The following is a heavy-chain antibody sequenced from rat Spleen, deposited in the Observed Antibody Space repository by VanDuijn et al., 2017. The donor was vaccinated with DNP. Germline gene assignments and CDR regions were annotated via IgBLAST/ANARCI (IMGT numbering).Heavy chain of an antibody. D-gene: IGHD1-1*01. Sequence: EVQLVESGGGLVQPGRSMKLSCAASGFTFSNYYMAWVRQAPTKGLEWVASISYDGGYTYHGDSVKGRFMISRDDTKNTLSLQMDSLRSEDTATYYCTRIGDLHNGGDGDALDAWGQGTLVTVSS. CDR3: TRIGDLHNGGDGDALDA. V-gene: IGHV5-25*01. CDR1: GFTFSNYY. CDR2: ISYDGGYT. J-gene: IGHJ3*01.